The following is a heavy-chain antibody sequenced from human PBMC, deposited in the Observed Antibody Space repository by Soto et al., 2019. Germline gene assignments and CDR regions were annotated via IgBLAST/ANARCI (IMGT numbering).Heavy chain of an antibody. CDR2: IYYSGST. CDR3: ARYYYDSSGSPYGYYGKDV. Sequence: SETLSLTCTVSGGSISSGDYYWSWIRQPPGKGLEWIGYIYYSGSTYYNPSLKSRVTISVDTSKNQFSLKLSSVTAADTAVYYCARYYYDSSGSPYGYYGKDVWGQGTTVTVSS. D-gene: IGHD3-22*01. J-gene: IGHJ6*02. V-gene: IGHV4-30-4*01. CDR1: GGSISSGDYY.